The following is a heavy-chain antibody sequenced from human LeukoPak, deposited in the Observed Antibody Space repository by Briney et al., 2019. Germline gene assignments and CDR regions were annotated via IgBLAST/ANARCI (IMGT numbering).Heavy chain of an antibody. CDR2: INHSGST. J-gene: IGHJ4*02. CDR1: GGSFSGYY. D-gene: IGHD1-14*01. CDR3: ALRPPSTARRDTGKDY. V-gene: IGHV4-34*01. Sequence: SETLSLTCAVYGGSFSGYYWSWIRQPPGKGLEWIGEINHSGSTNYNPSLKSRVTISVDTSKNQFSLKLSSVTAADTAVYYCALRPPSTARRDTGKDYWGQGTLVTVSS.